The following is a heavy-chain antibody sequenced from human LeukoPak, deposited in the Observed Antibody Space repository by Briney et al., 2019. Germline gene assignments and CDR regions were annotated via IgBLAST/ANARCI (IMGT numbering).Heavy chain of an antibody. CDR3: ARASGSYTYYYYGMDV. CDR1: GGSISSYY. Sequence: SETLSFTCTVSGGSISSYYWSWIRQPPGKGLEWIGYIYYSGSTNYNPSLKSRVTISVDTSKNQFSLKLSSVTAADTAVYYCARASGSYTYYYYGMDVWGQGTTVTVSS. CDR2: IYYSGST. V-gene: IGHV4-59*01. D-gene: IGHD1-26*01. J-gene: IGHJ6*02.